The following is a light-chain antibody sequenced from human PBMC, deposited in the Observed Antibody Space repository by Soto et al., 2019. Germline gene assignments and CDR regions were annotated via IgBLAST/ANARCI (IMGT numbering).Light chain of an antibody. V-gene: IGKV3-11*01. CDR3: QQYGSSSWT. CDR2: DAS. CDR1: QSFSDY. J-gene: IGKJ1*01. Sequence: EIVLTQSPATLSLSPGERATLSCRSSQSFSDYLAWYQHKPGQAPRLLIYDASTRATGIPARFRGSGSGTDFTLTISSLEPEDFAVYYCQQYGSSSWTFGQGTKVDIK.